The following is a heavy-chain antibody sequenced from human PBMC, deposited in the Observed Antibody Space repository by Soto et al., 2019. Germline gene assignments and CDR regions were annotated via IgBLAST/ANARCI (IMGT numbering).Heavy chain of an antibody. J-gene: IGHJ4*02. V-gene: IGHV1-18*01. CDR2: ISAYNGNT. CDR3: ARDCPHVDY. Sequence: QVQLVQSGAEVKKPGASVKVSRKASGYTFTSYGLSWVRQAPGQGLEWMGWISAYNGNTNYAQTLQGRVTMTTDTSTSTANMALRSLTADDTAVYYCARDCPHVDYWGQGTLVTVSS. CDR1: GYTFTSYG.